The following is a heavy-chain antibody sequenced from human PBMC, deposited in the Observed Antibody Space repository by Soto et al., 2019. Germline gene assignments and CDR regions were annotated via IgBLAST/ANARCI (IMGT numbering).Heavy chain of an antibody. V-gene: IGHV4-30-2*01. CDR2: VHHTGNT. D-gene: IGHD2-21*02. CDR1: GGSITSGGFS. Sequence: QVQLKESGSGLVKPAQTLSLTCAVSGGSITSGGFSWSWIRQPPGKGLEWIGYVHHTGNTDYHPSLGSRVTISLDRSRNLFSLNLTSVTAADTATYCCAKECGGNCLDAFDVRGHGTTVIVSS. CDR3: AKECGGNCLDAFDV. J-gene: IGHJ3*01.